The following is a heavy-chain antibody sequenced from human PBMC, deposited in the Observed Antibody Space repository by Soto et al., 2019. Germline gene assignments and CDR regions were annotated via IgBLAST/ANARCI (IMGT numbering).Heavy chain of an antibody. CDR3: ARGGGGVTIFGVVIPHYYYYGMDV. V-gene: IGHV3-48*02. J-gene: IGHJ6*02. D-gene: IGHD3-3*01. CDR1: VFTFSSYS. Sequence: GGSLRLSCAASVFTFSSYSMNWVRQAPGKGLEWVSYISSSSSTIYYADSVKGRFTISRDNAKNSLYLQMNSLRDEDTAVYYCARGGGGVTIFGVVIPHYYYYGMDVWGQGTTVTVSS. CDR2: ISSSSSTI.